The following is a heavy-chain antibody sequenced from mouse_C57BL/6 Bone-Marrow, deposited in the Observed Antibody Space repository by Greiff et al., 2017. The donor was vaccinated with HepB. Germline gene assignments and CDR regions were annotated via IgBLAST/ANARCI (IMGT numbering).Heavy chain of an antibody. D-gene: IGHD2-13*01. V-gene: IGHV5-12*01. CDR3: ARHEGLQYAMDY. CDR2: ISNGGGST. Sequence: EVMLVESGGGLVQPGGSLKLSCAASGFTFSDYYMYWVRQTPEKRLEWVAYISNGGGSTYYPDTVKGRFTISRDNAKNTLYLQMSRLKSEDTAMYYCARHEGLQYAMDYWGQGTSVTVSS. J-gene: IGHJ4*01. CDR1: GFTFSDYY.